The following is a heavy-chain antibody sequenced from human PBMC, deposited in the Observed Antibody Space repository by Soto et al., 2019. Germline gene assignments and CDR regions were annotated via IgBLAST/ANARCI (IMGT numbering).Heavy chain of an antibody. CDR3: ARDLGWAFDS. V-gene: IGHV3-48*02. D-gene: IGHD6-19*01. Sequence: GSLRLSCAASGFTFSTFSMNWVRQAPGRGLEWISYISGGGRPISYADSVKGRFTISRDNAKNSLYLQMDSLTDEDTAVYYCARDLGWAFDSWGQGTLVTVSS. CDR2: ISGGGRPI. CDR1: GFTFSTFS. J-gene: IGHJ4*02.